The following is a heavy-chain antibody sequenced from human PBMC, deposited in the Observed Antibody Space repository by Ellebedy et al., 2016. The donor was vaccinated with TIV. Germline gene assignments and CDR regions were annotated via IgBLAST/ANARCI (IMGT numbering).Heavy chain of an antibody. V-gene: IGHV3-7*03. Sequence: PGGSLRLSCVTSGFPFNGYWMSWVRQAPGKGLQWVANIKYDGSEKNYVDSVKGRFTISRDNAKNSLYLQMSSLRADDTAMYYCARGAERGYTYGSVYWGQGTLVTVSS. D-gene: IGHD5-18*01. CDR2: IKYDGSEK. CDR1: GFPFNGYW. CDR3: ARGAERGYTYGSVY. J-gene: IGHJ4*02.